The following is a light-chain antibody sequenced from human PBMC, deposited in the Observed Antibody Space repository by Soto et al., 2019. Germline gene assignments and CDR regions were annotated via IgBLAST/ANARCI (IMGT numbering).Light chain of an antibody. Sequence: VLTQSPGTLSLSPGERATLSCRASQSVSGSYLAWHQQKPGQAPRLIIYGASTRATGIPARFSGSGSGTEFTLTINSLQSEDLAVYYCQQSNNWPYTFGQGTKLEV. CDR1: QSVSGSY. J-gene: IGKJ2*01. V-gene: IGKV3-15*01. CDR2: GAS. CDR3: QQSNNWPYT.